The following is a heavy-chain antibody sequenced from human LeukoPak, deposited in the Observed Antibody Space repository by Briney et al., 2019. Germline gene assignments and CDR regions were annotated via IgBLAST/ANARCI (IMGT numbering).Heavy chain of an antibody. V-gene: IGHV3-30*03. CDR2: ISYDGSNK. CDR3: ARGDYDSSGYYPYYFDY. J-gene: IGHJ4*02. Sequence: PGGSLRLSCEASGFTFTKFWMSWVRQAPGKGLEWVAVISYDGSNKYYADSVKGRFTISRDNSKNTLYLQMNSLRAEDTAVYYCARGDYDSSGYYPYYFDYWGQGTLVTVSS. D-gene: IGHD3-22*01. CDR1: GFTFTKFW.